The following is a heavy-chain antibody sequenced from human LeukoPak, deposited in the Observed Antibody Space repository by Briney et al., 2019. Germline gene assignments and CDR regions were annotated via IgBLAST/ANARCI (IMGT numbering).Heavy chain of an antibody. Sequence: SETLSLTCTVSGGSISSYYWSWIRQPPGKGLEWIGYIYYSGSTNYNPSLKSRVTISVDTSKNQFSLRLSSVTAADTAVYYCARDCGGDCPTPFDYWGQGTLVTVSS. CDR3: ARDCGGDCPTPFDY. CDR1: GGSISSYY. D-gene: IGHD2-21*02. J-gene: IGHJ4*02. V-gene: IGHV4-59*01. CDR2: IYYSGST.